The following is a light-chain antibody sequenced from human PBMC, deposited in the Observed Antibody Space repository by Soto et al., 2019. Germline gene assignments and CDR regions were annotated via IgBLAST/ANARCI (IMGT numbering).Light chain of an antibody. J-gene: IGKJ1*01. CDR1: QTVRNNY. V-gene: IGKV3D-20*02. Sequence: EFVFTQSPGTLSLSPGERATLSCRASQTVRNNYLAWYQQKPGQAPRLLIYDASSRDTGIPDRFSGGGAGTDCTRTISSLQSEDVAVDYCPQYNNWTKTFGQGTKVDIK. CDR3: PQYNNWTKT. CDR2: DAS.